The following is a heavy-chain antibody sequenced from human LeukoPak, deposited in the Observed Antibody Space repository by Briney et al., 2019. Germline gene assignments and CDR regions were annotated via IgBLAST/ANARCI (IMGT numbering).Heavy chain of an antibody. D-gene: IGHD3-10*01. V-gene: IGHV1-2*02. CDR3: ARDLRGSGSLIYYYYYYMDV. CDR1: GYTFTGYY. J-gene: IGHJ6*03. CDR2: LNPNSGGT. Sequence: GASVKVSCKASGYTFTGYYMHWVRQAPGQGLEWMGWLNPNSGGTNYAQKFQGRVTMTRDTSISTAYMELSRLRSDDTAVYYCARDLRGSGSLIYYYYYYMDVWGKGTTVTISS.